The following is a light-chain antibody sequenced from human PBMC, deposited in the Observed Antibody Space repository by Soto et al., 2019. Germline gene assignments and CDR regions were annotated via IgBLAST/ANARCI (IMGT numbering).Light chain of an antibody. CDR3: SSYTSSSTLSVV. CDR1: RSDVGGYNY. CDR2: DVS. J-gene: IGLJ2*01. Sequence: QSALTQPASVSGSPGQSITISCTGTRSDVGGYNYVSWYQQHPGKAPTLMIYDVSNRPSGVSNRVSGSKSGNTAALTISGLQAEDEADYYCSSYTSSSTLSVVFGGGTKLTVL. V-gene: IGLV2-14*01.